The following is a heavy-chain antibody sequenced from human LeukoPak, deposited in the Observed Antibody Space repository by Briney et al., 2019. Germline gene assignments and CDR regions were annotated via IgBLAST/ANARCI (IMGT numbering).Heavy chain of an antibody. D-gene: IGHD6-13*01. CDR3: ARAPQQLIDAFDI. CDR1: GYTFTSYG. V-gene: IGHV1-18*01. J-gene: IGHJ3*02. CDR2: IIAYNGNT. Sequence: ASVKVSCKXSGYTFTSYGISWVRQSPRQGLEGVGWIIAYNGNTNYAQKLQGRVTMTTDTSTSTAYMELRSLRSDDTAVYYCARAPQQLIDAFDIWGQGTMVTVSS.